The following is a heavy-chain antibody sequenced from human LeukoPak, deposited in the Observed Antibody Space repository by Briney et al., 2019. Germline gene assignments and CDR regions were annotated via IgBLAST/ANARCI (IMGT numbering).Heavy chain of an antibody. V-gene: IGHV3-23*01. Sequence: GGSLRLSCAASGFTFSSSGMSWVRQAPGRGLEWVSGITGSGGNTYYADSVKGRFTISRDNSKNTLYLQMNSLRAEDMALYYCAKGGGGRLIYYYYMDVWGKGTTVTVSS. CDR3: AKGGGGRLIYYYYMDV. J-gene: IGHJ6*03. CDR1: GFTFSSSG. CDR2: ITGSGGNT. D-gene: IGHD3-16*01.